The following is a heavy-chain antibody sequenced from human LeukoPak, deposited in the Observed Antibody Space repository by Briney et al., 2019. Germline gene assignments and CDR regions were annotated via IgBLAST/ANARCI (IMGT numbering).Heavy chain of an antibody. CDR1: GFTFSSYG. CDR3: TRDRGAYNLYDY. D-gene: IGHD1-1*01. CDR2: IRSKAYGETA. Sequence: TGGSLRLSCAASGFTFSSYGMQWIRQAPGKGLEWVGFIRSKAYGETADYAASVKGRFTISRDDSKAIAYLQMNSLKTEDTAVYHCTRDRGAYNLYDYWGQGTLVTVSS. V-gene: IGHV3-49*03. J-gene: IGHJ4*02.